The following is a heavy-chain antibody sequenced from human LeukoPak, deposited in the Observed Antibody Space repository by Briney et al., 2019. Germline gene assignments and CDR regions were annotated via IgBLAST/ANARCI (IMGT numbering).Heavy chain of an antibody. D-gene: IGHD6-19*01. CDR2: SYWDDYK. J-gene: IGHJ4*02. Sequence: SGPTLVNPTQTLTLTCTFSGFSLSARGGGVAWIRQPPGQALEWPALSYWDDYKRYSTSLKSRLDINKDTSKNQVVLTMTNMDPVDTATYYCAHRADSTGWYSIDYWGQGTLVTVSS. CDR1: GFSLSARGGG. CDR3: AHRADSTGWYSIDY. V-gene: IGHV2-5*02.